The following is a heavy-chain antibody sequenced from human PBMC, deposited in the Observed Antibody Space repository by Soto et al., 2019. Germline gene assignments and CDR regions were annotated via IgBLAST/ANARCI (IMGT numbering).Heavy chain of an antibody. J-gene: IGHJ4*02. CDR2: ISAYNGNT. CDR1: GYIFTSYA. CDR3: ARDPPPPDY. V-gene: IGHV1-18*01. Sequence: ASVKVSCKASGYIFTSYAIHWMRQAPGQGLEWMGWISAYNGNTNYAQKLQGRVTMTTDTSTSTAYMELRSLRSDDTAVYYCARDPPPPDYWGQGTLVTVSS.